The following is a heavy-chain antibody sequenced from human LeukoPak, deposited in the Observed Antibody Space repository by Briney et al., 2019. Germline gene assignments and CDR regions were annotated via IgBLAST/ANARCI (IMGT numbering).Heavy chain of an antibody. CDR3: ARDFFHSSDSRPFDY. CDR2: IFSRSESI. CDR1: GFDFGAYT. Sequence: GGSLRLSCAASGFDFGAYTINWVRQDPGKGLEWVSCIFSRSESILYADSVKGRFTISRDNAKNSLYLQMDSLRVEDTAVYYCARDFFHSSDSRPFDYWGQGTLVTVSS. V-gene: IGHV3-21*01. D-gene: IGHD3-22*01. J-gene: IGHJ4*02.